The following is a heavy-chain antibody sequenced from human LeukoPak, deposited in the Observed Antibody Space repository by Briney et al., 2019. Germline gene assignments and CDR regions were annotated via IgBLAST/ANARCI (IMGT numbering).Heavy chain of an antibody. CDR1: GGSISPYS. CDR2: IYYNGST. Sequence: PPETLSLTCSVSGGSISPYSWSWIRQPPGKGLEYIGHIYYNGSTNYSPSLKSRVTISVDTSKNQFSLRLTPVTAADTAVYFCARHKAANYYGSGRPDAFDIWGQGTMVTVSS. J-gene: IGHJ3*02. D-gene: IGHD3-10*01. CDR3: ARHKAANYYGSGRPDAFDI. V-gene: IGHV4-59*01.